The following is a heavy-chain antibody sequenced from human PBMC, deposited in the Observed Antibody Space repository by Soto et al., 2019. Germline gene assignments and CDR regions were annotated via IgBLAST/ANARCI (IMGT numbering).Heavy chain of an antibody. CDR2: IVPIFGIA. CDR1: GGTFSSYA. D-gene: IGHD3-3*01. CDR3: AKAAQTRSNWSDLGNWFDP. J-gene: IGHJ5*02. V-gene: IGHV1-69*01. Sequence: QVQLVQSGAEVKKPGSSVKVSCKESGGTFSSYAIAWVRQAPGEGREWMGGIVPIFGIANYAQKFQGRVAITADEATNTAYMELSSLRSDDTAVYYCAKAAQTRSNWSDLGNWFDPWGQGTLVIVSS.